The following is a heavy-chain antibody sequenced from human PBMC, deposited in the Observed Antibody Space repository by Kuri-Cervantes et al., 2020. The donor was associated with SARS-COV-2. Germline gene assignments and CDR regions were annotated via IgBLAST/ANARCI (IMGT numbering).Heavy chain of an antibody. CDR1: GGTFSSYA. V-gene: IGHV1-69*05. J-gene: IGHJ4*02. CDR2: IIPIFGTA. Sequence: SVKVSCKASGGTFSSYAISWVRQAPGQGLEWMGRIIPIFGTANYAQKSQGRVTITTDESTSTAYMELSSLRSEDTAVYYCARIGNYYYGSGSYFDYWGQGTLVTVSS. D-gene: IGHD3-10*01. CDR3: ARIGNYYYGSGSYFDY.